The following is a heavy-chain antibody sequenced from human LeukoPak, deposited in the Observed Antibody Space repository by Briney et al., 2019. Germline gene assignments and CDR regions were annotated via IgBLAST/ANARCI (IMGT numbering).Heavy chain of an antibody. V-gene: IGHV4-4*09. CDR3: ARSDIYGGNPFDCFDI. Sequence: SETLSLTCSVSGGSFRNFYWSWLRQPPGKGPEWIGYISNSGNGAYNPSLMSRATISIDSSKNQFSLKLRSVTAADTAVYYCARSDIYGGNPFDCFDIWDQGTMVAVSS. CDR2: ISNSGNG. D-gene: IGHD4-23*01. CDR1: GGSFRNFY. J-gene: IGHJ3*02.